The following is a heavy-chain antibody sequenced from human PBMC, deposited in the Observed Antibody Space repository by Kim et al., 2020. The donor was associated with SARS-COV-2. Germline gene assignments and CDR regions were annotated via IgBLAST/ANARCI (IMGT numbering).Heavy chain of an antibody. CDR2: IYYSGST. D-gene: IGHD3-16*01. CDR3: ARDVSTFGWFDP. Sequence: SETLSLTCTVSGGSISSGDYYWSWIRQPPGKGLEWIGYIYYSGSTYYNPSLKSRVTISVDTSKNQFSLKLSSVTAADTAVYYCARDVSTFGWFDPWGQGTLVTVSS. J-gene: IGHJ5*02. CDR1: GGSISSGDYY. V-gene: IGHV4-30-4*01.